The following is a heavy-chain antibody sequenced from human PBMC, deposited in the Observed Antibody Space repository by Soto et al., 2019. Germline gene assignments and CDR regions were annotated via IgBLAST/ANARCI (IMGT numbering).Heavy chain of an antibody. Sequence: QVQLQESGPGLVKPSATLSLTCTVSGGSISSYYWSWIRHPPGKGLEWLGYIYYSGSTNYNPSLKSRVTISVDTSKNQFSLKRRSVTAADTAVYYCASLAYGDYALDAFDLWGQGTSVNVSS. CDR1: GGSISSYY. CDR3: ASLAYGDYALDAFDL. CDR2: IYYSGST. J-gene: IGHJ3*01. V-gene: IGHV4-59*08. D-gene: IGHD4-17*01.